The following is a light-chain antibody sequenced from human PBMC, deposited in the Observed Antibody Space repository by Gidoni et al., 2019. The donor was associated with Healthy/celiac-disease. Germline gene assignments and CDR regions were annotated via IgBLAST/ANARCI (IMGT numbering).Light chain of an antibody. Sequence: DIVMTQSPLSLPVTPEEPASISCRSSQSILHSNGYNYLDWYLQKPGQSPQLLIYLGSNRASGVPYSFSGCGTGTDFTLKISRVEAVDVGVYYCIQALQTPVTFGGXTKVEIK. J-gene: IGKJ4*01. CDR3: IQALQTPVT. CDR1: QSILHSNGYNY. V-gene: IGKV2-28*01. CDR2: LGS.